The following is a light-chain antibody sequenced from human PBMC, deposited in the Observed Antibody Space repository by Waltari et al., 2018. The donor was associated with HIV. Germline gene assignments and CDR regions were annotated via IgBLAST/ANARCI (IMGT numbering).Light chain of an antibody. J-gene: IGLJ2*01. V-gene: IGLV2-23*01. CDR1: SNNVGSYNL. Sequence: QSALTQPASVSGSPGQSITISCTGTSNNVGSYNLVSWYQQYPGKAPKLLIYEGKKRPSGVSKRFSGSKSDNTASLTISGLQAEDEAHYYCCSYGGGSTLVVFGGGTKLTVL. CDR3: CSYGGGSTLVV. CDR2: EGK.